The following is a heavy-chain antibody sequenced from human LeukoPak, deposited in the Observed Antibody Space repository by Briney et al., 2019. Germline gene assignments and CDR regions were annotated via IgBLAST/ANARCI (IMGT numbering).Heavy chain of an antibody. CDR1: GFTFSNFG. CDR2: ISYDGSDK. J-gene: IGHJ1*01. D-gene: IGHD3-22*01. CDR3: AKDLEEYYHDSSGYVGYFQH. Sequence: GGSLRLSCAASGFTFSNFGMHWVRQAPGKGLEWVAVISYDGSDKYYADSVKGRFTISRDNSKNTLYLQMNSLRAGDTAVYYCAKDLEEYYHDSSGYVGYFQHWGQGTLVTVSS. V-gene: IGHV3-30*18.